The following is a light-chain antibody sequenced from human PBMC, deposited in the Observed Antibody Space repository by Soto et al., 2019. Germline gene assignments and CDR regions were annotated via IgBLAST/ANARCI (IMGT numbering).Light chain of an antibody. CDR2: DVS. CDR1: SSDGGGYNY. Sequence: QSALTQPASVSGSPGQSITISCTGTSSDGGGYNYVSWYQQHPGKAPKVMIYDVSNRPSGVSNRFSGSKSGNTASLTISGLQAEDEADYYCSSYTSSSTLHVVFGGGTKLTVL. J-gene: IGLJ2*01. CDR3: SSYTSSSTLHVV. V-gene: IGLV2-14*01.